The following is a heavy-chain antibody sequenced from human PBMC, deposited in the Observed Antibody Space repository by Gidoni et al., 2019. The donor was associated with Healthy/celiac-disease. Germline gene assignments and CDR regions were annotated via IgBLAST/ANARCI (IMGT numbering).Heavy chain of an antibody. CDR1: GFTFSSYA. J-gene: IGHJ4*02. V-gene: IGHV3-30-3*01. CDR3: ARDERSKQQLFDY. Sequence: QVQLVESGGGVVQPGRYVRLSCAASGFTFSSYAMHWVRQAPGKGLEWVAVISYDGSNKYYADSVKGRFTISRDNSKNTLYLQMNSLRAEDTAVYYCARDERSKQQLFDYWGQGTLVTVSS. CDR2: ISYDGSNK. D-gene: IGHD6-13*01.